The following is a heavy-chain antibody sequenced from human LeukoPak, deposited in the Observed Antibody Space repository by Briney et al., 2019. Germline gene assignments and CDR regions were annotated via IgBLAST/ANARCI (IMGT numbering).Heavy chain of an antibody. Sequence: GGSLRLSCAASGFTFDDYGMNWVRQAPGKGLEWVSVIYSGGSTYYADSVKGRFTISRDNSKNTLYLQMNSLRAEDTAVYYCARDSLNSHFDYWGQGTLVTVSS. CDR1: GFTFDDYG. D-gene: IGHD4-23*01. CDR3: ARDSLNSHFDY. V-gene: IGHV3-66*01. CDR2: IYSGGST. J-gene: IGHJ4*02.